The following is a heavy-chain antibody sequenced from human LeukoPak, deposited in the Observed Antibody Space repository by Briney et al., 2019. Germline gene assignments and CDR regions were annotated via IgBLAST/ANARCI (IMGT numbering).Heavy chain of an antibody. D-gene: IGHD4-23*01. V-gene: IGHV3-21*01. J-gene: IGHJ4*02. CDR1: GFTFSSYS. Sequence: PGGSLRLPCAASGFTFSSYSMNWVRQAPGKGLEWVSSISSSGNYIYYADSVKGRFNISRDNSKNSLYLQMNSLRAEDTSVYYCARAELRYSEWGQGSLVTVS. CDR2: ISSSGNYI. CDR3: ARAELRYSE.